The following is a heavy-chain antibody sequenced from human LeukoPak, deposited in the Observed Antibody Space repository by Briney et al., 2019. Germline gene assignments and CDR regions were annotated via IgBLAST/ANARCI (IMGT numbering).Heavy chain of an antibody. V-gene: IGHV1-69*06. D-gene: IGHD2-15*01. J-gene: IGHJ5*02. CDR3: ARDSVLFDP. CDR2: IIPIFGTA. Sequence: ASVKVSCKASGYTFTSYYMHWVRQAPGQGLEWMGGIIPIFGTANYAQKFQGRVTITADKSTSTAYMELSSLRSEDTAVYYCARDSVLFDPWGQGTLVTVSS. CDR1: GYTFTSYY.